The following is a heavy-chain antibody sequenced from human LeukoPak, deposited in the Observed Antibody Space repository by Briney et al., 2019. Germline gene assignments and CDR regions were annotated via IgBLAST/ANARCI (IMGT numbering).Heavy chain of an antibody. V-gene: IGHV3-74*01. CDR1: GFTFSDYW. J-gene: IGHJ4*02. D-gene: IGHD2-21*01. Sequence: GGSLRLSCVASGFTFSDYWMHWVRQVPEKGLEWVARINRDGITRSFADSVWGRFTISRDNAQNTVYLQMNSLKVDDTAVYFCARDFVVVSTPGDNFDYWGQGTLVTVSS. CDR2: INRDGITR. CDR3: ARDFVVVSTPGDNFDY.